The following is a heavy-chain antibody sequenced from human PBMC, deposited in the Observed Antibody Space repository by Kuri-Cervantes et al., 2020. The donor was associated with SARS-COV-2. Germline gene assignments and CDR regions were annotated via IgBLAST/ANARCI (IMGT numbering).Heavy chain of an antibody. V-gene: IGHV3-21*01. CDR1: GSAFSDYS. D-gene: IGHD3-16*01. CDR2: ISGHSRYI. J-gene: IGHJ6*03. Sequence: GESLKISCAASGSAFSDYSMLWFRQAPGKGLEWVSSISGHSRYIYYRDSVKGRFTISRDNSKNTVSLHMNSLRAEDTAMYYCARGAANYYYMDVWGKGTTVTVSS. CDR3: ARGAANYYYMDV.